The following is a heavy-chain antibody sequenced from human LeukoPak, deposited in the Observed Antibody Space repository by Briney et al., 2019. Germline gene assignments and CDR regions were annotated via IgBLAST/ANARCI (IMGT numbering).Heavy chain of an antibody. D-gene: IGHD2-21*02. J-gene: IGHJ6*01. CDR3: ARVPITLGVTPHYYYGMDV. Sequence: SVKVCCKASGGTFSSYAISWVRQAPGQGLGWMRRIIPILGIANYAQKFQGRVTITADKSTSTAYIELSSLRSEDTAVYYCARVPITLGVTPHYYYGMDVWGQGTTVTVSS. CDR1: GGTFSSYA. CDR2: IIPILGIA. V-gene: IGHV1-69*04.